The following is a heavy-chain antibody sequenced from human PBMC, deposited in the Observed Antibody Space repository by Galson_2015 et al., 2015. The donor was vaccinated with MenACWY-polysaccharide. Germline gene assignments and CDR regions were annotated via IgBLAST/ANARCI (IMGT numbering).Heavy chain of an antibody. D-gene: IGHD6-19*01. CDR1: GLTFRSSG. J-gene: IGHJ3*02. CDR3: ARESSRIVFHAFDI. V-gene: IGHV3-33*05. CDR2: IQNVGSPK. Sequence: SLRLSCAASGLTFRSSGMHWVRQAPGKGLEWVALIQNVGSPKAYADSVKGRFTISGDNSKNTLYLGMNSLRAEDTAVYHCARESSRIVFHAFDIWGQGTMVTVSS.